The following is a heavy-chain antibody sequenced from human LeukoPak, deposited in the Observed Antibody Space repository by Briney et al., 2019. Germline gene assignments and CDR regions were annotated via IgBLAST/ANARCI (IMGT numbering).Heavy chain of an antibody. Sequence: PSETLSLTCAVYGGSFSGYYWSWIRQPPGKGLEWIGEINHSGSTNYNPSLKSRVTISVDTSKNQFSLKLSSVTAADTAMYYCARHLYDSRGQTSFDYWGQGTLVTVSS. CDR2: INHSGST. CDR3: ARHLYDSRGQTSFDY. V-gene: IGHV4-34*01. J-gene: IGHJ4*02. CDR1: GGSFSGYY. D-gene: IGHD3-22*01.